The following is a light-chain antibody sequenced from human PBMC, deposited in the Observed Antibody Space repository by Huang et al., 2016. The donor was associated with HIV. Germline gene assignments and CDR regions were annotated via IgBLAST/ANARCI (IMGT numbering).Light chain of an antibody. V-gene: IGKV3-20*01. Sequence: DIVLTQSPGTLSLSPRERAALSCRASQNITNNCLAWYQQRSGQTPRLLIYGASNRAIGIPDRFSGSGSGTDFTLIISRLEPQDSAVYYCQQYLSSPLTFGGGTNVEIK. J-gene: IGKJ4*01. CDR1: QNITNNC. CDR3: QQYLSSPLT. CDR2: GAS.